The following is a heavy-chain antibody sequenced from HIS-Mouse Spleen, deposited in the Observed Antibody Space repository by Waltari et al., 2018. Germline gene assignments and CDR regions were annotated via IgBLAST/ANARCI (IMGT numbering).Heavy chain of an antibody. D-gene: IGHD5-12*01. V-gene: IGHV3-30-3*01. CDR1: GFTFSRYA. CDR3: ARDQGGYQMRPFDAFDI. Sequence: QVQLVESGGGVVQPGRALRLSCAASGFTFSRYAMHWARQAPGKGLEWVAVISYDGSNKYYADSVKGRFTISRDNSKNTLYLQMNSLRAEDTAVYYCARDQGGYQMRPFDAFDIWGQGTMVTVSS. CDR2: ISYDGSNK. J-gene: IGHJ3*02.